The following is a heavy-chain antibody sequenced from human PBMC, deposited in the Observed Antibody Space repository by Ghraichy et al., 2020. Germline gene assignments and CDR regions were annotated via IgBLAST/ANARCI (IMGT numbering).Heavy chain of an antibody. CDR3: ARDGRYCSDDTCYPGSFDY. D-gene: IGHD2-15*01. CDR1: GGSVRSGNYY. J-gene: IGHJ4*02. Sequence: SQTPSLTCTVSGGSVRSGNYYWSWIRQPPGKGLEWIGYIYYSGSTKYNSSLKSRVTISVDTSKNQFSLKLSSVTVADTAVYYCARDGRYCSDDTCYPGSFDYWGQGTLVTVSS. V-gene: IGHV4-61*01. CDR2: IYYSGST.